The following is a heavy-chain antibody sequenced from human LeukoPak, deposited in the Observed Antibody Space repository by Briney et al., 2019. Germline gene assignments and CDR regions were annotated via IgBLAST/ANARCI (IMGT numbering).Heavy chain of an antibody. V-gene: IGHV1-8*03. CDR2: MNPNSGNT. Sequence: ASVKVSCKASGYTFSNYDINWVRQATGQGLEWMGWMNPNSGNTGYAQKFQGRITFTRNNSISTAYMELSSLRSEDTAVYYCARHLNTAMDTFDYWGQGTLVTVSS. CDR3: ARHLNTAMDTFDY. J-gene: IGHJ4*02. CDR1: GYTFSNYD. D-gene: IGHD5-18*01.